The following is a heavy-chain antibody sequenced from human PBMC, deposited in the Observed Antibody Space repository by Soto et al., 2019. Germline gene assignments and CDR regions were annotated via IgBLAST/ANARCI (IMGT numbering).Heavy chain of an antibody. CDR2: MNPNSGNT. CDR3: ARERSAAGTGWVDP. J-gene: IGHJ5*02. CDR1: GYTFTSYD. V-gene: IGHV1-8*01. Sequence: QVQLVQSGAEVKKPGASVKVSCKASGYTFTSYDINWVRQASGQGLEWMGWMNPNSGNTGYAQKFQGRVTMTRNTSISTAYMELSSLRSEDTAVYYCARERSAAGTGWVDPWGQGTLVTVSS. D-gene: IGHD6-13*01.